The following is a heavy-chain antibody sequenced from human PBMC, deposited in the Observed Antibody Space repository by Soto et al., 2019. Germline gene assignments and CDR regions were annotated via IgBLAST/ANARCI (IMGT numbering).Heavy chain of an antibody. D-gene: IGHD6-19*01. CDR1: GGSISSSSYY. Sequence: SETLSLTCTVSGGSISSSSYYWGWIRQPPGKGLEWIGSIYYSGSTYYNPSLKSRVTISVDTSKNQFSLKLSSVTAADTAVYYCAQQWLGTDYYYGMDVWGQGTTVT. J-gene: IGHJ6*02. CDR3: AQQWLGTDYYYGMDV. V-gene: IGHV4-39*01. CDR2: IYYSGST.